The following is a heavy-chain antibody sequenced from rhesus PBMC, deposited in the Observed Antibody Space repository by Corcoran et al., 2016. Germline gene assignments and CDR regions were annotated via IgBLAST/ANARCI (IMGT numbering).Heavy chain of an antibody. Sequence: QLQLQESGPGLVKPSETLSLTCAVSGGSISSSNWWSWIRQPSGKGLEWIGRLSGGGGSTSDNPSLKSRVTISKDTSKNQFSLKLSSVTAADTAVYYCARGVGYFEFWGQGALVTVSS. CDR2: LSGGGGST. CDR1: GGSISSSNW. V-gene: IGHV4-57*02. D-gene: IGHD2-15*01. CDR3: ARGVGYFEF. J-gene: IGHJ1*01.